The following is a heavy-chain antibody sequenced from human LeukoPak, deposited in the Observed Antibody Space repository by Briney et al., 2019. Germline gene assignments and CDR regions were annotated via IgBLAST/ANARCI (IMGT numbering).Heavy chain of an antibody. CDR3: AKKYYDFWSGYYTNWFDP. CDR1: EFTFSNYW. V-gene: IGHV3-7*01. D-gene: IGHD3-3*01. Sequence: GGSLRLSCATSEFTFSNYWMSWIRQAPGKGLEWVANIKQDGSEKYYVDSVKGRFTISRDNAKNSLYLQMNSLRAEDTAVYYCAKKYYDFWSGYYTNWFDPWGQGTLVTVSS. CDR2: IKQDGSEK. J-gene: IGHJ5*02.